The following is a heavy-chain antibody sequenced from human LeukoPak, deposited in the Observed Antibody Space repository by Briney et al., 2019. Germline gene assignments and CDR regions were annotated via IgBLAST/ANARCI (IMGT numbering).Heavy chain of an antibody. V-gene: IGHV3-66*01. J-gene: IGHJ6*02. D-gene: IGHD1-26*01. Sequence: GGSLRLSCAASGFIVSNNYMSWARQAPGKGLEWVSIISSRGATYYTDSVKGRFTISRDNSQNTLCLQMNSLRADDTAVYYCATRGRSGYYYGMDVWGQGTTVTVSS. CDR3: ATRGRSGYYYGMDV. CDR1: GFIVSNNY. CDR2: ISSRGAT.